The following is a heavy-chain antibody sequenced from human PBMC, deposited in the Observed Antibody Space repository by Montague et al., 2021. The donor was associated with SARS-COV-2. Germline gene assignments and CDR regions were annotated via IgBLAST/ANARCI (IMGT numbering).Heavy chain of an antibody. CDR3: ALPTAGARFDP. V-gene: IGHV4-59*02. Sequence: SETLSLTCTVSGGPVSTYYWGWLRQPPGKGLEWIGFLYFSGSATTYNPSLKSRVTISIDTSKNQFSLNLSSVTAADTAVYYCALPTAGARFDPWGQGTLVTVSS. CDR1: GGPVSTYY. D-gene: IGHD2-2*01. J-gene: IGHJ5*02. CDR2: LYFSGSAT.